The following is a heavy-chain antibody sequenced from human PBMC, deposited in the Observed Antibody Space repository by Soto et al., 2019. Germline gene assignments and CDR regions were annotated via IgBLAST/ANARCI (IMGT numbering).Heavy chain of an antibody. J-gene: IGHJ4*02. CDR1: GFAFHGYA. CDR2: IWYDGSTE. CDR3: ARDRTIRYFDY. D-gene: IGHD3-9*01. Sequence: QVQLVESGGGVVQPGGSLRLSCAASGFAFHGYAMHWVRQAPGKGQEWVAVIWYDGSTEYYIDSVKGRFAISRDNSKNTLYLQVNSLRAEDTAVYYCARDRTIRYFDYWGQGTPVIVSS. V-gene: IGHV3-33*01.